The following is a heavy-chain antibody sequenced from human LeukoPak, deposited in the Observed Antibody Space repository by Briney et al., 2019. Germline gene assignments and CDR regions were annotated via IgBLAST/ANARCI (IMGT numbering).Heavy chain of an antibody. CDR2: IYYSGST. V-gene: IGHV4-59*01. CDR1: GGSISSYY. D-gene: IGHD3-10*01. Sequence: KPSETLSLTCTVSGGSISSYYWSWIRQPPGKGLEWIGYIYYSGSTNYNPSLKSRVTISVDTSKNQFSLKLSSVTAADTAVYYCARGEGAGSYPAYYFDYWGQGTLVTVSS. J-gene: IGHJ4*02. CDR3: ARGEGAGSYPAYYFDY.